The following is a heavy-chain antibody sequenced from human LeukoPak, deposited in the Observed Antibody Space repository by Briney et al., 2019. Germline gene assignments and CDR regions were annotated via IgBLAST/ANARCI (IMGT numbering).Heavy chain of an antibody. V-gene: IGHV4-39*01. CDR2: IDYSGST. J-gene: IGHJ4*02. CDR3: GRHRWGEPLDS. Sequence: SETLSLTCTVSDGSISSSSSFWGWIRQPPGKGLEWIGSIDYSGSTYYNPSLKSRLTISADTSKNQFSLRLSAVTAADTAVYYCGRHRWGEPLDSWGQGTLVTVSS. CDR1: DGSISSSSSF. D-gene: IGHD3-16*01.